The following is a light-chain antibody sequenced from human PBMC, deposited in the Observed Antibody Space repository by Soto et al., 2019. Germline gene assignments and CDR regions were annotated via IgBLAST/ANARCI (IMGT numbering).Light chain of an antibody. CDR2: DVT. V-gene: IGLV2-14*01. J-gene: IGLJ3*02. CDR3: SSYTISRIRV. Sequence: QSVLTQPASVSGSPGQSITISYTGSSSDIGAYNYVSWYQQHPGKAPKLMIYDVTNRPSGVSYRFSGSKSGSTASLTISGLQAEDEADYYCSSYTISRIRVFGGGTKLTVL. CDR1: SSDIGAYNY.